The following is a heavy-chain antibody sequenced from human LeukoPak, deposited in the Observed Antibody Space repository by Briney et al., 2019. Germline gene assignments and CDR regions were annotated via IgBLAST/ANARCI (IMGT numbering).Heavy chain of an antibody. CDR2: IYHSGST. CDR1: GYSISSGYY. CDR3: ARDIKSVGYCSSTSCYPYYYMDV. V-gene: IGHV4-38-2*02. D-gene: IGHD2-2*01. J-gene: IGHJ6*03. Sequence: KPSETLSLTCTVSGYSISSGYYWGWIRQPPGKGLEWIGSIYHSGSTYYNPSLKSRVTISVDTSKNQFSLKLSSVTAADTAVYYCARDIKSVGYCSSTSCYPYYYMDVWGKGTTVTVSS.